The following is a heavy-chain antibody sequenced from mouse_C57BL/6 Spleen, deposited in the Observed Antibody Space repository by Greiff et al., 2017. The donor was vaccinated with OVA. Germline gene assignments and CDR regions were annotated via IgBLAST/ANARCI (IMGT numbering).Heavy chain of an antibody. CDR2: IDPEDGDT. CDR1: GFNIKDYY. J-gene: IGHJ3*01. V-gene: IGHV14-1*01. Sequence: DVQLQESGAELVRPGASVKLSCTASGFNIKDYYMHWVKQRPEQGLEWIGRIDPEDGDTEYAPKFQGKATMTADTSSNTAYLQLSSLTSEDTAVYYCTLYYYGSSPGFGGQGTLVTVSA. CDR3: TLYYYGSSPGF. D-gene: IGHD1-1*01.